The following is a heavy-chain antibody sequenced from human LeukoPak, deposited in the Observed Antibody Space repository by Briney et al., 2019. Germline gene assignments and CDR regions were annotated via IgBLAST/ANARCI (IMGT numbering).Heavy chain of an antibody. CDR1: GGSISSYY. CDR3: ARENSGSYREFDY. CDR2: IYTSGST. D-gene: IGHD1-26*01. V-gene: IGHV4-4*07. Sequence: ASETLSLTCTVSGGSISSYYWSWIRQPAGKGLEWIGRIYTSGSTNYNASLKSRVSMSVDTSKNLFSLKLSSVTAADTAVFYCARENSGSYREFDYWGQGTLVTVSS. J-gene: IGHJ4*02.